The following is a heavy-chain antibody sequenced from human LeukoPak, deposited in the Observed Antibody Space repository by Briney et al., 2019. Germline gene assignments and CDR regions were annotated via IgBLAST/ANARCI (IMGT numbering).Heavy chain of an antibody. CDR1: GFTVSSNY. D-gene: IGHD3-22*01. J-gene: IGHJ4*02. CDR3: ARAAPTRTLIGSGADY. Sequence: PGGSLRLSCAASGFTVSSNYMSWVRQAPGKGLEWVSVIYSGGSTYYADSGKGRFTISRDNSKNTLYLQMNSLRAEDTAVYYCARAAPTRTLIGSGADYWGQGTLVTVSS. CDR2: IYSGGST. V-gene: IGHV3-53*01.